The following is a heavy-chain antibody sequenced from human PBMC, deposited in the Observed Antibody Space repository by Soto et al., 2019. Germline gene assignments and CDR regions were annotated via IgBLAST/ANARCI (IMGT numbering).Heavy chain of an antibody. CDR3: ARMASRTAANRRAKPYCSGGSCYYFDY. D-gene: IGHD2-15*01. J-gene: IGHJ4*02. CDR1: GGSFSGYY. CDR2: INHSGST. Sequence: ASETLSLTCAVYGGSFSGYYWSWIRQPPGKGLEWIGEINHSGSTNYNPSLKSRVTISVDTSKNQFSLKLSSVTAADTAVYYCARMASRTAANRRAKPYCSGGSCYYFDYWGQGTLVTVSS. V-gene: IGHV4-34*01.